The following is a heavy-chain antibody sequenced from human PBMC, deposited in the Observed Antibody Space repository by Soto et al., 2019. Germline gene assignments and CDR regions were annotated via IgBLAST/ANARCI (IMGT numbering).Heavy chain of an antibody. D-gene: IGHD4-17*01. Sequence: SETLSLTCTVSGGSISSGDYYWSWIRQPPGKGLEWIGYIYYSGSTYYNPSLKSRVTISVDTSKNQFSLKLSSVTAADTAVYYCARGTTVVRGGYYYYYGMDVWGKGTTVTVSS. V-gene: IGHV4-30-4*01. CDR3: ARGTTVVRGGYYYYYGMDV. CDR2: IYYSGST. J-gene: IGHJ6*04. CDR1: GGSISSGDYY.